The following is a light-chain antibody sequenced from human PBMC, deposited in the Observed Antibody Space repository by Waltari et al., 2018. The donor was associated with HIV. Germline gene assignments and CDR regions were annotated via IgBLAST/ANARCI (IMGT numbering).Light chain of an antibody. V-gene: IGLV4-69*01. CDR3: QTWGMGIKV. CDR2: LTSGGRQ. CDR1: SGHSTYA. J-gene: IGLJ2*01. Sequence: QIVLTQSPSASASLGASVKLTCTLSSGHSTYAIAWLQRQPEKAPRFLMKLTSGGRQKKGDELPVCFSGSSSGAEPYSTSSSRQSEDEADYYCQTWGMGIKVFGGGTKLTVL.